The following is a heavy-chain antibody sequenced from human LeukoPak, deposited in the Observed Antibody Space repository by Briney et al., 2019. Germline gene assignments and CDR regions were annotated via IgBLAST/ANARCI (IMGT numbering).Heavy chain of an antibody. V-gene: IGHV4-34*01. Sequence: NPSETLSLTCAVYGGSFSGYYWSWIRQPPGKGLECIGEINHSGSTNYNPSLKSRVTISVDTSKNQFSLKLSSVTAADTAVYYCARGTTYYYDSSGYYYYDYWGQGTLVTVSS. CDR2: INHSGST. CDR3: ARGTTYYYDSSGYYYYDY. CDR1: GGSFSGYY. J-gene: IGHJ4*02. D-gene: IGHD3-22*01.